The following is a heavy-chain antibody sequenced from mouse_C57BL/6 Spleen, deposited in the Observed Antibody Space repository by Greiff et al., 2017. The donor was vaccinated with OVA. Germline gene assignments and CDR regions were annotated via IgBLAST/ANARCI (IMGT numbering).Heavy chain of an antibody. CDR2: INPNNGGT. V-gene: IGHV1-18*01. D-gene: IGHD1-1*01. CDR3: ARSINDYYGSSRYWYFDV. Sequence: VQLKESGPELVKPGASVKIPCKASGYTFTDYNMDWVKQSHGKSLEWIGDINPNNGGTIYNQKFKGKATLTVDKSSSTAYMELRSLTSEDTAVYYCARSINDYYGSSRYWYFDVWGTGTTVTVSS. CDR1: GYTFTDYN. J-gene: IGHJ1*03.